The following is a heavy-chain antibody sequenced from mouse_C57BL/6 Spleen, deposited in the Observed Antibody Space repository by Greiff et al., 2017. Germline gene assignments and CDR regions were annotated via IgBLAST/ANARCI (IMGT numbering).Heavy chain of an antibody. CDR1: GYTFTSYW. CDR3: AREIYYYGSRGKNAMDY. CDR2: IDPSDSYT. Sequence: QVQLQQPGAELVMPGASVKLSCKASGYTFTSYWMHWVKQRPGQGLEWIGEIDPSDSYTNYNQKFKGKSTLTVDKSSSTAYMQLSSLTSEVSAVYYCAREIYYYGSRGKNAMDYWGQGTSVTVSS. D-gene: IGHD1-1*01. J-gene: IGHJ4*01. V-gene: IGHV1-69*01.